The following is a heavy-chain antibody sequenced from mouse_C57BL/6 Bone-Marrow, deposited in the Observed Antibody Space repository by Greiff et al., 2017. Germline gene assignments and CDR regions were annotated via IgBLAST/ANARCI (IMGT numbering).Heavy chain of an antibody. CDR3: ARPGLYGSSYYYAMDY. CDR1: GYTFTSYW. CDR2: IHPNSGST. D-gene: IGHD1-1*01. V-gene: IGHV1-64*01. Sequence: VQLQQPGAELVKPGASVKLSCKASGYTFTSYWMHWVKQRPGQGLEWIGMIHPNSGSTNYNEKFKSKATLTVDKSSSTAYMQLSSLTSEDSAVYYCARPGLYGSSYYYAMDYWGQGTSVTVSS. J-gene: IGHJ4*01.